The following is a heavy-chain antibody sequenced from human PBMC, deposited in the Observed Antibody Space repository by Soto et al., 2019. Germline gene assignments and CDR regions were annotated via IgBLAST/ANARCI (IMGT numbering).Heavy chain of an antibody. CDR3: VREGRGSFDF. V-gene: IGHV3-23*01. CDR1: GSIFTNYA. CDR2: IGGRGNSA. Sequence: GPLILSCATSGSIFTNYAMNWVRQAPGKGLEWVSVIGGRGNSAYYADSVQVRFTISRDNSKNTLSLQMSSLTADDTDIYYCVREGRGSFDFWGRGTTVTV. J-gene: IGHJ3*01. D-gene: IGHD5-12*01.